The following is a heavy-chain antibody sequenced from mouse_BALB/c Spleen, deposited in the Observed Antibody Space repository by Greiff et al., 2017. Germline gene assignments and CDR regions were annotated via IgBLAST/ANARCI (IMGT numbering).Heavy chain of an antibody. V-gene: IGHV2-4-1*01. J-gene: IGHJ2*01. CDR1: GFSLTSYG. CDR2: IWSGGST. Sequence: VQLQQSGPGLVQPSQSLSITCTVSGFSLTSYGVHWVRQSPGKGLEWLGVIWSGGSTDYNAAFISRLSISKDNSKSQVFFKMNSLQADDTAIYYCASARQGDYFDYWGQGTTLTVSS. CDR3: ASARQGDYFDY.